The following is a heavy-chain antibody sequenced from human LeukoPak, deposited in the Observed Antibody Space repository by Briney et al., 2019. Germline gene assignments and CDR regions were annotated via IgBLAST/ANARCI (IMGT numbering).Heavy chain of an antibody. CDR1: GFTFSSYS. CDR3: APASGPDRRY. CDR2: ISSSSSYI. D-gene: IGHD3-3*01. J-gene: IGHJ4*02. V-gene: IGHV3-21*01. Sequence: GGFLRLSCAASGFTFSSYSMNWVRQAPGKGLEWVSSISSSSSYIYYADSVKGRFTISRDNAKNSLYLQMNSLRAEDTAVYYCAPASGPDRRYWGQGTLVTVSS.